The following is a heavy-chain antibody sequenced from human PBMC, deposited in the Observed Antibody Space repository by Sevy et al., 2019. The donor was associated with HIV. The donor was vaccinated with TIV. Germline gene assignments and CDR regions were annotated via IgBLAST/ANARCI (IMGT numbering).Heavy chain of an antibody. Sequence: ASVKVSCKVSGYTLTELSMHWVRQAPGKGLEWMGGFDPEDGETIYAQKFQGRVTMTEDTSTDTVYMELSSLRSEDTAVYYCATRLAYCSGGSCYYVYWGQGTLVTVSS. D-gene: IGHD2-15*01. CDR1: GYTLTELS. J-gene: IGHJ4*02. V-gene: IGHV1-24*01. CDR2: FDPEDGET. CDR3: ATRLAYCSGGSCYYVY.